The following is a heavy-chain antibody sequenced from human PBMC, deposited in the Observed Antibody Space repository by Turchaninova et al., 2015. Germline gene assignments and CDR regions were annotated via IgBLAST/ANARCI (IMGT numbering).Heavy chain of an antibody. CDR1: GYTFTDYY. V-gene: IGHV1-2*06. D-gene: IGHD3-16*01. CDR3: SREPRAYRDYIWGDF. CDR2: INPDSGTT. J-gene: IGHJ4*02. Sequence: VSCKTSGYTFTDYYIHWVRQAPGQGLECMGRINPDSGTTQYAQTFQGRVTLTRDTSINTAYMEMSRLRSDDTAVYFCSREPRAYRDYIWGDFWGQGVLVTVSS.